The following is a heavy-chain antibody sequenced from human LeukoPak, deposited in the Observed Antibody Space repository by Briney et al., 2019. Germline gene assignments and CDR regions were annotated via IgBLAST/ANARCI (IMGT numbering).Heavy chain of an antibody. CDR2: IRYSGDVV. Sequence: PGGSLRLSCTASGFTFRDYNMSWVRQAPGKGLQWISYIRYSGDVVDYADSVRGRFTISRDNTKNSLFLHMTSLRDDDTAVYYCARSLWRVAANFFDYWGQGSLVIVSS. D-gene: IGHD2-15*01. CDR1: GFTFRDYN. CDR3: ARSLWRVAANFFDY. J-gene: IGHJ4*02. V-gene: IGHV3-11*04.